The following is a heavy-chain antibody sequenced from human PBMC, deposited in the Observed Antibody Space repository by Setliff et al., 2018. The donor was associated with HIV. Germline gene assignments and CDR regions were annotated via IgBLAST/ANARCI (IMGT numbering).Heavy chain of an antibody. CDR3: ARGATLLPGYSDRWEYFYMDV. Sequence: SETLSLTCTVSRGSIKYYFWSWIRQPPGKGLECIGHISYSGTTNYNPSLESRVSISVDTSKNQFSLRLNSVTAADTAVYYCARGATLLPGYSDRWEYFYMDVWGKGTTVTVSS. J-gene: IGHJ6*03. CDR1: RGSIKYYF. CDR2: ISYSGTT. D-gene: IGHD5-12*01. V-gene: IGHV4-59*12.